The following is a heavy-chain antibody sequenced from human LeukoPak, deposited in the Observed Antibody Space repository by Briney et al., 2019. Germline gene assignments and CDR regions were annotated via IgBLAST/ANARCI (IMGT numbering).Heavy chain of an antibody. CDR1: GYTFSNHD. J-gene: IGHJ4*02. D-gene: IGHD3-22*01. Sequence: ASVKVSCEASGYTFSNHDFNWMRQATGQGLEWMGWISAYDGNTNYAQKLQGRVTMTTDTSTSTAYMELRSLRSDDTAVYYCASSRHYYDSSGYYYLDFDYWGQGTLVTVSS. CDR3: ASSRHYYDSSGYYYLDFDY. V-gene: IGHV1-18*01. CDR2: ISAYDGNT.